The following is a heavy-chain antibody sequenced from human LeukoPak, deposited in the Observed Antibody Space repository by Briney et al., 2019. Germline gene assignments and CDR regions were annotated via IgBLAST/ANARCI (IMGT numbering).Heavy chain of an antibody. CDR3: ARDSSEFRSLIPH. J-gene: IGHJ1*01. CDR1: GGTFSSYA. CDR2: IIPIFGTA. D-gene: IGHD2-21*01. Sequence: GASVKVSCKASGGTFSSYAISWVRQAPGQGLEWMGGIIPIFGTANYAQKFQGRVTITADEPTSTAYMELSSLRSEDTAVYYCARDSSEFRSLIPHWGQGTLVTVSS. V-gene: IGHV1-69*13.